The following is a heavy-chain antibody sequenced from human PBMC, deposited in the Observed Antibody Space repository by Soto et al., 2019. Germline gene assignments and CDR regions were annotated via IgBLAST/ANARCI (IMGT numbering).Heavy chain of an antibody. CDR1: GYTFASHA. V-gene: IGHV1-3*01. Sequence: QVQLVQSGAEVKKPGASVKVSCKASGYTFASHAMHGVRQAPGQRLEWMGWINSGNGDTKYSQKFQGRVTITRDTSASTAYMELGSLRSEDTAVYYCATSQYCSSTTCYLAYWGQGTLVTVSS. CDR2: INSGNGDT. CDR3: ATSQYCSSTTCYLAY. J-gene: IGHJ4*02. D-gene: IGHD2-2*01.